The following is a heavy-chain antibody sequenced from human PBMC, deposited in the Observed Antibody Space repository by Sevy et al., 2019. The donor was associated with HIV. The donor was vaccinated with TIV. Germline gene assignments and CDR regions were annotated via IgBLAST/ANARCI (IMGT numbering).Heavy chain of an antibody. D-gene: IGHD3-16*02. CDR3: VRTVSGSYRYDDY. J-gene: IGHJ4*02. CDR2: ISRSTSAR. Sequence: GGSLRLSCGASGFSFSSYSMNWVRQGPGKGLEWVSYISRSTSARDYAEPVKGRFTVSRDNAKNSLFLQMNSLRVEDTAVYYCVRTVSGSYRYDDYWGQGTLVTVSS. CDR1: GFSFSSYS. V-gene: IGHV3-48*01.